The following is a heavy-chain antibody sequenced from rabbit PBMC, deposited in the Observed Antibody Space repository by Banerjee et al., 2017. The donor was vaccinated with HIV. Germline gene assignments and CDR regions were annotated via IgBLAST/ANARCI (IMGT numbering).Heavy chain of an antibody. CDR3: ARDLAGVIGWNFNL. Sequence: QEQLVESGGGLVQPGGSLKLSCKASGFDFSSYGVSWVRQAPGKGLEWIACINTSSGNTVYASWAKGRFTISKTPSTTVTLQMTSLTAADTATYFCARDLAGVIGWNFNLWGPGTLVTVS. CDR1: GFDFSSYG. J-gene: IGHJ4*01. V-gene: IGHV1S45*01. D-gene: IGHD4-1*01. CDR2: INTSSGNT.